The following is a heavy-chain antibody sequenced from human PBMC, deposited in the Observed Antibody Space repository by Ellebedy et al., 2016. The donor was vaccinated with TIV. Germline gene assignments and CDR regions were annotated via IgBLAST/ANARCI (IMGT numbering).Heavy chain of an antibody. J-gene: IGHJ5*02. CDR1: GFTFSSYF. D-gene: IGHD4-17*01. Sequence: GESLKISCAASGFTFSSYFMHWVRQAPGMGLEYLASISGKGDITYYANSVKGRFTISRDNSKNTLYLQLGSLGGEDMAVYYCARDNDGCYGFDPWGQGTLVTVSS. V-gene: IGHV3-64*01. CDR2: ISGKGDIT. CDR3: ARDNDGCYGFDP.